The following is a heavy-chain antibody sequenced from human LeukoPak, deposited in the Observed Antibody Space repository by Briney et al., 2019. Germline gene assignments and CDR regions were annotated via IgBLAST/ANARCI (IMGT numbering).Heavy chain of an antibody. V-gene: IGHV4-34*01. J-gene: IGHJ4*02. D-gene: IGHD3-9*01. CDR2: INHSGST. CDR1: GGSFSGYY. CDR3: ARVVAQTGYQYGY. Sequence: SETLSLTCAVYGGSFSGYYWSWIRQPPGKGLEWIGEINHSGSTNYNPSLKSRVTISVDTSKNQFSLKLSSVTAADTAVYYCARVVAQTGYQYGYWGQGTLVTVSS.